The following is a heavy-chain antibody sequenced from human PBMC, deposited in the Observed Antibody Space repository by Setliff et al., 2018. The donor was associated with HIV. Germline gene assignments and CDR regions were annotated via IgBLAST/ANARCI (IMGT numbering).Heavy chain of an antibody. J-gene: IGHJ4*02. CDR2: IIPIIDTT. D-gene: IGHD6-13*01. Sequence: AASVKVSCKTSGGSFDMHTISWVRQAPEQGLEFVGRIIPIIDTTNYAQKFQGRVTITADKSANTTYMELRSLRSEDTAIYYCATMSRSSRNWAIFDYWGQGVLVTVLL. CDR3: ATMSRSSRNWAIFDY. CDR1: GGSFDMHT. V-gene: IGHV1-69*08.